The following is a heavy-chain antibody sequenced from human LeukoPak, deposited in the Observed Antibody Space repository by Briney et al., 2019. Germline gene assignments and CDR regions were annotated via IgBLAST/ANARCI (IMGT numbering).Heavy chain of an antibody. CDR3: ARGRRFGP. CDR2: INHSGST. V-gene: IGHV4-34*01. CDR1: GGSFSGYY. J-gene: IGHJ5*02. Sequence: SETLSLTCAVYGGSFSGYYWSWIRQPPGKWLEGIGEINHSGSTNYNPSLKSRVTISVDTSKNQFSLKLSSVTAADTAVYYCARGRRFGPWGQGTLVTVSS.